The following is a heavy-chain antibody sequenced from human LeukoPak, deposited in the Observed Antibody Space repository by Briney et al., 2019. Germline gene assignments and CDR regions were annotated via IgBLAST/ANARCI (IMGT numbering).Heavy chain of an antibody. CDR2: ISYDGSNK. CDR3: ARAGGYSGYDYGIYFDY. CDR1: GFTFSSYA. J-gene: IGHJ4*02. Sequence: GGSLRLSCAASGFTFSSYAMHWVRQAPGKGLEWVAVISYDGSNKYYADSVKGRFTISRDNSKNTLYLQMNTLRAEDTAVYYCARAGGYSGYDYGIYFDYWGQGTLVTVSS. V-gene: IGHV3-30*04. D-gene: IGHD5-12*01.